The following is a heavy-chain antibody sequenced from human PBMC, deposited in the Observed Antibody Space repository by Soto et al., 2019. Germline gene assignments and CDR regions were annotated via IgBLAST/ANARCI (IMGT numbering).Heavy chain of an antibody. Sequence: DVQLLESGGHLVQPGGSLRLSCAASGFTFSSYAMSWVRQAPGKGLEWVSSVSAGGDMTYYSDSVKGRFTISRDNSNNALFLQMNGLRIEDTALCYCARGDRGGSGSPASYYYSGLDVWGQGTTVTVS. V-gene: IGHV3-23*01. CDR3: ARGDRGGSGSPASYYYSGLDV. CDR2: VSAGGDMT. D-gene: IGHD2-15*01. CDR1: GFTFSSYA. J-gene: IGHJ6*02.